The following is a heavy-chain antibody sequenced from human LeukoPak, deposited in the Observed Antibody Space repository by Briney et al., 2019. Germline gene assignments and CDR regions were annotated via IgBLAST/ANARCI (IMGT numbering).Heavy chain of an antibody. CDR2: IYYSGST. J-gene: IGHJ6*02. CDR1: GGSISSGDYY. V-gene: IGHV4-30-4*01. Sequence: PSETLSLTCTVSGGSISSGDYYWSWIRQPLGKGLEWIGYIYYSGSTYYNPSLKSRVTISVDTSKNQFSLKLSSVTAADTAVYYCARGDYDFWSGSLEDYGMDVWGQGTTVTVSS. D-gene: IGHD3-3*01. CDR3: ARGDYDFWSGSLEDYGMDV.